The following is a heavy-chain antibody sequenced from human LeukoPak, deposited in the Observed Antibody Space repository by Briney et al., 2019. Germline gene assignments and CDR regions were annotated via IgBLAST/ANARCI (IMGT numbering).Heavy chain of an antibody. CDR1: GGTFSSYA. CDR2: IIPIFGTA. V-gene: IGHV1-69*01. CDR3: ARRLAKRMAFDP. Sequence: SSVKVSCKASGGTFSSYAISWVRQAPGQGLEWMGGIIPIFGTANYAQKFQGRVTITADESTSTAYMELRSLRSDDTAVYYCARRLAKRMAFDPWGQGTLVTVSS. J-gene: IGHJ5*01. D-gene: IGHD3-3*02.